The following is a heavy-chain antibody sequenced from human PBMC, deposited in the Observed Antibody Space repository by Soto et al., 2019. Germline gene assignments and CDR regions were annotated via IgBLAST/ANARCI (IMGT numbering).Heavy chain of an antibody. CDR2: ISGSGGST. CDR1: GFTFSSYA. CDR3: AKYIWGSYSRLGYFDY. V-gene: IGHV3-23*01. Sequence: GGSLRLSCAASGFTFSSYAMSWVRQAPGKGLEWVSAISGSGGSTYYADSVKGRFTISRDNSKNTLYLQMNSLRAEDTAVYYCAKYIWGSYSRLGYFDYWGQGTLVTVS. J-gene: IGHJ4*02. D-gene: IGHD3-16*01.